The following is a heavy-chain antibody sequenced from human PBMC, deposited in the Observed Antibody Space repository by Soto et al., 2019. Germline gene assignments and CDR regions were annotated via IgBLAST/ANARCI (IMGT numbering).Heavy chain of an antibody. CDR3: ARGSYYYDSSGYSHY. CDR2: IDYSGST. J-gene: IGHJ4*02. V-gene: IGHV4-30-4*01. CDR1: GGSISSGDYD. D-gene: IGHD3-22*01. Sequence: SGTLALTCTVSGGSISSGDYDWSWIRQRPGKGLEWIGYIDYSGSTYYNPSLKRRVTISVDTSKNQFSLKLSSVTAADTAVYYCARGSYYYDSSGYSHYWGQGTLVTVSS.